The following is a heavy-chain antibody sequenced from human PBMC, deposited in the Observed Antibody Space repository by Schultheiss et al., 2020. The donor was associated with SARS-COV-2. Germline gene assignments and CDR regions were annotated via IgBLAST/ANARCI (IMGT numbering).Heavy chain of an antibody. CDR3: AKVYDSGGYYYTQPEYYFEH. Sequence: GESLKISCAASGFTFSSYAMHWVRQAPGKGLEWVAVISYDGSNKYYADSVKGRFTISRDNSKNTLYLQMNSLRAEDTAVYYCAKVYDSGGYYYTQPEYYFEHWGQGILVTVSS. CDR1: GFTFSSYA. V-gene: IGHV3-30*01. D-gene: IGHD3-22*01. CDR2: ISYDGSNK. J-gene: IGHJ4*02.